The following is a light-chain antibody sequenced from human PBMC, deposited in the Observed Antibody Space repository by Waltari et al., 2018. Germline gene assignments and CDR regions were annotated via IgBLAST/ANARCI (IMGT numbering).Light chain of an antibody. V-gene: IGKV3-11*01. J-gene: IGKJ2*01. CDR2: DAS. Sequence: EVVLTQSPATLSLSPGERSTLPCRASQSVSSYLAWYQQKPGQPPRLLIYDASSRATGIQARFSGSVSGTDLTLTISSLEPEDFAVYYCQQRSSWPPFTFGQGTKLEIK. CDR1: QSVSSY. CDR3: QQRSSWPPFT.